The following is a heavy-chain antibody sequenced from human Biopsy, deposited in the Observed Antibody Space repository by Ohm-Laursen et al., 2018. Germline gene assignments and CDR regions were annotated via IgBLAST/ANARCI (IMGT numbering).Heavy chain of an antibody. CDR1: GGSIGSFF. V-gene: IGHV4-59*01. J-gene: IGHJ4*02. Sequence: TLSLTCTVSGGSIGSFFWSWIRQPPGKGLEWIGYIYYSGSTNYNPSLRSRVTISVDRSKNQFSLELSSVTAADTAVYYCARVGAGAPSIDYFDYWGREPWSPSPQ. D-gene: IGHD1-26*01. CDR3: ARVGAGAPSIDYFDY. CDR2: IYYSGST.